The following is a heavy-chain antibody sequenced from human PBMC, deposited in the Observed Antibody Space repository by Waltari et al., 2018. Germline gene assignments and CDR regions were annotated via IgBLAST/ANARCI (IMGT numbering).Heavy chain of an antibody. CDR1: GGSISSSSYY. CDR2: IYYSGST. Sequence: QLQLQESGPGLVKPSETLSPTCTVAGGSISSSSYYWGGTRQPPGKGLEWIGSIYYSGSTYYNPSLKSRVTISVDTSKNQFSLKLSSVTAADTAVYYCASEYSSGWTLSYWGQGTLVTVSS. CDR3: ASEYSSGWTLSY. D-gene: IGHD6-19*01. V-gene: IGHV4-39*07. J-gene: IGHJ4*02.